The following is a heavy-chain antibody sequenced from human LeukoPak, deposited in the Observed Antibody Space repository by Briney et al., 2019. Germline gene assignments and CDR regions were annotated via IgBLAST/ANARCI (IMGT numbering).Heavy chain of an antibody. CDR2: VYSDGGT. J-gene: IGHJ4*02. V-gene: IGHV3-53*01. Sequence: VGSLRLSCAASGFTVSSKYMTWVRQAPGKGLEWLSVVYSDGGTPYADSVKGRFTISRDNSKNTVYLQMTSLRAEDTAVYYCARGLGLYDSSGYAFDYWGQGTLVTVSS. CDR3: ARGLGLYDSSGYAFDY. D-gene: IGHD3-22*01. CDR1: GFTVSSKY.